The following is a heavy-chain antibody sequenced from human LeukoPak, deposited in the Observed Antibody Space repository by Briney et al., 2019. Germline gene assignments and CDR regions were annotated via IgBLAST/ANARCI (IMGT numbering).Heavy chain of an antibody. CDR2: IIPILGIA. Sequence: SVKVSCKASGGTFSSYTISWVRQAPGQGLEWMGRIIPILGIANYAQKFQGRVTITADKSTSTAYMELSSLRSEDTAVYYCARGLGGNSGYFDLWGRGTLVTVSS. D-gene: IGHD4-23*01. CDR1: GGTFSSYT. J-gene: IGHJ2*01. V-gene: IGHV1-69*02. CDR3: ARGLGGNSGYFDL.